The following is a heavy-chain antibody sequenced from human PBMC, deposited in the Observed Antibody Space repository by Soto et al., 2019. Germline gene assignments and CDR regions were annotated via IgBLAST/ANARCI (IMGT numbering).Heavy chain of an antibody. CDR1: GYSFTSYW. CDR3: ATYPVTSWDFDY. V-gene: IGHV5-51*01. CDR2: IYPGDSDT. D-gene: IGHD2-21*02. J-gene: IGHJ4*02. Sequence: GESLKISCNSSGYSFTSYWIGWVRQMPGKGLEWMGIIYPGDSDTRYSPSFQGQVTISADKSISTAYLQWSRLKAADTAMYYCATYPVTSWDFDYWGQGTMVTVSS.